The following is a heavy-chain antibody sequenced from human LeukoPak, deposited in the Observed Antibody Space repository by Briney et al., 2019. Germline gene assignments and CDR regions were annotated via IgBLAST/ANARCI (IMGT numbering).Heavy chain of an antibody. D-gene: IGHD3-10*01. CDR3: ATPRRNMVRGVIITQGPFDP. J-gene: IGHJ5*02. V-gene: IGHV1-24*01. Sequence: ASVKVSCKVSGYTLTELSMHWVRQAPGKGLEWMGGFDPEDGETIYPQKFQGRVTMTEDTSTDTAYMELSSLRSEDTAVYYCATPRRNMVRGVIITQGPFDPWGQGTLVTVSS. CDR2: FDPEDGET. CDR1: GYTLTELS.